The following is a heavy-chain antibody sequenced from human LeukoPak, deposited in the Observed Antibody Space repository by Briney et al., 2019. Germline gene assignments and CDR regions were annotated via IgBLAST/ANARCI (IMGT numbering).Heavy chain of an antibody. Sequence: SGPTLVKPXQTLTLTCTFSGFSLSTSGVGVGWICQPPGKALEWLALIYWDDDKRYSPSLKSRLTITKDTSKNQVVLTMTNMDPVDTATYYCAHRRTYCSGGSCYAEGFDYWGQGTLVTVSS. CDR3: AHRRTYCSGGSCYAEGFDY. D-gene: IGHD2-15*01. V-gene: IGHV2-5*02. CDR2: IYWDDDK. J-gene: IGHJ4*02. CDR1: GFSLSTSGVG.